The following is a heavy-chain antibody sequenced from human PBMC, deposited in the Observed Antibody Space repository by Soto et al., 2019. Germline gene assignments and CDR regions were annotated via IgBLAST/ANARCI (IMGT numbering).Heavy chain of an antibody. CDR2: ISGSGGST. Sequence: LRLSCAASGFTFSSYAMSWVRQAPGKGLEWVSAISGSGGSTYYADSVKGRFTISRDNSKNTLYLQMSSLRAEDTAVYYCAKGHCSSTSYYVLGMDVWGQGTTVTVSS. D-gene: IGHD2-2*01. CDR3: AKGHCSSTSYYVLGMDV. CDR1: GFTFSSYA. V-gene: IGHV3-23*01. J-gene: IGHJ6*02.